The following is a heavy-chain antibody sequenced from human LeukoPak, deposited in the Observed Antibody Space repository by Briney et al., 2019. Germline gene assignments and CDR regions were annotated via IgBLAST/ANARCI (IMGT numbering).Heavy chain of an antibody. D-gene: IGHD3-22*01. Sequence: GGSLRLSCAASGFTFDDYAMRWVRQAPGKGLEWVSGISWGGGGIGYADSVKGRFTISRDNAKDSLYLQMNTLRAENTALYYRAKDKGLYDSSGSVSLYPVHLVYWGQGTLVTVSS. CDR1: GFTFDDYA. V-gene: IGHV3-9*01. J-gene: IGHJ4*02. CDR2: ISWGGGGI. CDR3: AKDKGLYDSSGSVSLYPVHLVY.